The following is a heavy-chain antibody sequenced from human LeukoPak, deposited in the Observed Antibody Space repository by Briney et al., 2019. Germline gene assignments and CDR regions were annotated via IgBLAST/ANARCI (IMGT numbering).Heavy chain of an antibody. D-gene: IGHD3-22*01. CDR1: GGSISSYY. J-gene: IGHJ4*02. CDR3: ARDRAHYYDSSGYFDY. CDR2: IYYSGST. Sequence: SETLSLTCTVSGGSISSYYWSWIRQPPRKGLEWIGYIYYSGSTNYNPSLKSRVTISVDTSKNQFSLKLSSVTAADTAVYYCARDRAHYYDSSGYFDYWGQGTLVTVSS. V-gene: IGHV4-59*01.